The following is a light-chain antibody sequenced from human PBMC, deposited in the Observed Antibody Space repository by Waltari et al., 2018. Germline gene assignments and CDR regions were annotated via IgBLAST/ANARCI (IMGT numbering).Light chain of an antibody. CDR3: ARRVGSGIWV. V-gene: IGLV8-61*01. CDR1: SGSVSTTNF. CDR2: NTK. J-gene: IGLJ3*02. Sequence: QTVVTQEPSFSVSPGGTVTLSCGLTSGSVSTTNFPSWYQQTPGQAPRTLMYNTKTRSSGVPDRFSGSIVGNNAVLTITGAQTEDESHYYCARRVGSGIWVFGGGTKVTVL.